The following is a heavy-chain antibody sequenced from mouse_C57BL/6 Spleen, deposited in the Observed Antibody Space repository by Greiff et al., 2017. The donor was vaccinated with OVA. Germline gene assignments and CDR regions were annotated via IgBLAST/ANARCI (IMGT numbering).Heavy chain of an antibody. CDR1: GYTFTSYW. J-gene: IGHJ1*03. D-gene: IGHD4-1*01. CDR2: IHPNSGST. Sequence: QVQLKQPGAELVKPGASVKLSCKASGYTFTSYWMHWVKQRPGQGLEWIGMIHPNSGSTNYNEKFKSKATLTVDKSSSTAYMQLSSLTSGDSAVYYCARGNANWDVRYFDVWGTGTTVTVSS. V-gene: IGHV1-64*01. CDR3: ARGNANWDVRYFDV.